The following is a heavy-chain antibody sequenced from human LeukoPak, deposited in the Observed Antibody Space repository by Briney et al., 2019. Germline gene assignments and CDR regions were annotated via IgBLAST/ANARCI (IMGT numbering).Heavy chain of an antibody. D-gene: IGHD5-24*01. J-gene: IGHJ6*02. V-gene: IGHV1-2*02. Sequence: ASVKVSCKASGYSFTGYYLHWVRQAPGQRLEWMGWINPQTGFTTIAQKFQGRVTMTMDTSISTIYMEMNSLRSDDTATFYCARDQADNYYALDVWGQGTSLVVSS. CDR1: GYSFTGYY. CDR2: INPQTGFT. CDR3: ARDQADNYYALDV.